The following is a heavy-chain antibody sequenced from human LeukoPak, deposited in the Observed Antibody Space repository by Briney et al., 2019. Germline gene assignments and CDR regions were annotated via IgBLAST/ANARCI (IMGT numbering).Heavy chain of an antibody. V-gene: IGHV1-8*01. D-gene: IGHD6-13*01. J-gene: IGHJ4*02. CDR3: ARGRGAAADY. CDR2: MNPNSGNT. CDR1: GFTFTSHD. Sequence: GASVKVSCKASGFTFTSHDYNWVRQATGQGLEWMGWMNPNSGNTGYAQRFQGRVTMTRDTSITTVYMELSSLTSEDTAVYYCARGRGAAADYWGQGTLVTVSS.